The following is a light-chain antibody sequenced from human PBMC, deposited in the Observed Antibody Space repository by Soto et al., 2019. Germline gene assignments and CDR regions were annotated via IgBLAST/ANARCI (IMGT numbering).Light chain of an antibody. Sequence: EIVLTQSPATLSLSPGERATLSCRASQSVSSYLAWYQQKPGQAPRLHIYDASNRATGIPARFSGSGSGTDFTLTISSLEPEDFAVYFCQQYNNWPPWTFGQGTKVDIK. CDR3: QQYNNWPPWT. V-gene: IGKV3-11*01. CDR1: QSVSSY. CDR2: DAS. J-gene: IGKJ1*01.